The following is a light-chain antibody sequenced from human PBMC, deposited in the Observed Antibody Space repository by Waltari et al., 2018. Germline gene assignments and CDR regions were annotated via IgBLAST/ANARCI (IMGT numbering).Light chain of an antibody. CDR1: SSDVGGYNY. V-gene: IGLV2-14*03. CDR3: SSYTSSSTHVV. Sequence: QSALTQPASVSGSPGQSITIPCTGTSSDVGGYNYVPWYQKHPGKAPQLMIYDVSNRPSGVSNRFSGSKSGNTAALTSSGLQAEDEADYYCSSYTSSSTHVVFGGGTKLTVL. CDR2: DVS. J-gene: IGLJ2*01.